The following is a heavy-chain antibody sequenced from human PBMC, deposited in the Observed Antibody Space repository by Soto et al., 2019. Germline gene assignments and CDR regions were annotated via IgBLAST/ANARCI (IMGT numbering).Heavy chain of an antibody. CDR1: GFIFDDHA. J-gene: IGHJ5*02. CDR3: GRDLSSGWSGIDL. D-gene: IGHD3-22*01. V-gene: IGHV3-9*01. CDR2: IGWNSERI. Sequence: PGGSLRLSCVASGFIFDDHAMHWVRQVPGKGLEWVSGIGWNSERIGYGDSVRGRFTISRDNAKKSLYLQMSSLRPEDTALYYCGRDLSSGWSGIDLWGQGTPVTVSS.